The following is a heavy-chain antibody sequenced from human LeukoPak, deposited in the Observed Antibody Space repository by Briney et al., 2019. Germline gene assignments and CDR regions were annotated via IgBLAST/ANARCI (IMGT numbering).Heavy chain of an antibody. D-gene: IGHD3-22*01. J-gene: IGHJ4*02. CDR3: ARAPEYYYDSSGYYPHFGY. Sequence: GESLKISCKGSGYSFTSHWISWVRQTPGKGLEWMGRIDPSDSYTIYSPSFQGHVTISADKSISTAYLQWSSLKASDIAMYYCARAPEYYYDSSGYYPHFGYWGQGTLVTVSS. V-gene: IGHV5-10-1*01. CDR2: IDPSDSYT. CDR1: GYSFTSHW.